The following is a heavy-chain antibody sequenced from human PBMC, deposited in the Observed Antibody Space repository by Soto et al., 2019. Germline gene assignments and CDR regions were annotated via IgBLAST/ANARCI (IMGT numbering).Heavy chain of an antibody. CDR3: ARAPLGLTRYYFDP. CDR2: ISSSGNT. V-gene: IGHV4-59*01. Sequence: SETLSLTCTVSDGPISNFYCSWIRQPPWKGLEWIGYISSSGNTNYNPSLKSRVSISVDTSKNQFSLNLTSVTAADTAVYYCARAPLGLTRYYFDPGRQETQVTVSS. D-gene: IGHD3-16*01. CDR1: DGPISNFY. J-gene: IGHJ4*02.